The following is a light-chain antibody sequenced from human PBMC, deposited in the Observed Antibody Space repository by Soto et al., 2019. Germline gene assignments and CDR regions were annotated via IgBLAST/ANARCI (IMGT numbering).Light chain of an antibody. CDR3: QQARAFPYT. CDR2: SVS. Sequence: DIQMTQSPFSVSASVGDRVAITCRASQDLSIYLAWYQLRPGKAPKLLIHSVSSLESGVPSRFSGSGSGTDFTLTTGSLQPEDSATYFCQQARAFPYTFGQGTKPEI. V-gene: IGKV1D-12*01. J-gene: IGKJ2*01. CDR1: QDLSIY.